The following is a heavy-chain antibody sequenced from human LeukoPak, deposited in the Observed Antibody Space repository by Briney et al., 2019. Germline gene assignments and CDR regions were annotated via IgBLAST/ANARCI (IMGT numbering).Heavy chain of an antibody. CDR2: IYYSGDT. Sequence: PSETLSLTCTVSGGSITPYFWSWIRQPPGKGLEWIVYIYYSGDTNYNPSLKSRVTISVDTSKNQFSLRLKSATAADTAVYYCARAGTALVRGVIISNFFDYWGQGTLATVSS. V-gene: IGHV4-59*01. CDR3: ARAGTALVRGVIISNFFDY. D-gene: IGHD3-10*01. CDR1: GGSITPYF. J-gene: IGHJ4*02.